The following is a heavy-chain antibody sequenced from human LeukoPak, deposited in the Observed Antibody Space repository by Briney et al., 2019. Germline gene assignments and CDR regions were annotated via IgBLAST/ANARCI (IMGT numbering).Heavy chain of an antibody. CDR2: ISWNSGSI. D-gene: IGHD6-19*01. CDR1: GFTFDDYA. Sequence: GGSLRLSCAASGFTFDDYAMHWVRQAPGKGLEWVSGISWNSGSIGYADSVKGRFTISRDNSKNTLYLQMNSLRAEDTAVYYCAKDRSQQWLVPPYDYWGQGTLVTVSS. CDR3: AKDRSQQWLVPPYDY. V-gene: IGHV3-9*01. J-gene: IGHJ4*02.